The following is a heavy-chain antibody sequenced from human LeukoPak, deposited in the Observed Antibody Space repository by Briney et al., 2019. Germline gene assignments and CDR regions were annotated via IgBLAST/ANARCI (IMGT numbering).Heavy chain of an antibody. D-gene: IGHD3-10*01. V-gene: IGHV3-53*01. CDR2: LYSGVDT. J-gene: IGHJ2*01. Sequence: GGSLRLFCEASGFSVGTNYMNWVRQAPGKGLEWVSILYSGVDTYYADSVKGRFTISRDNSKNTLFLQMNSLRADDTAVYYCARVGDHYHWYFDLWGRGTRVSVSS. CDR1: GFSVGTNY. CDR3: ARVGDHYHWYFDL.